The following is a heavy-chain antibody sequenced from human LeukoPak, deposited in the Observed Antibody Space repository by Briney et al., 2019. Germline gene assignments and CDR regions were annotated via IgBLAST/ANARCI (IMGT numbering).Heavy chain of an antibody. J-gene: IGHJ3*02. CDR3: ARSSAFDI. CDR1: GFSFNSYD. Sequence: PGGSLRLSCAASGFSFNSYDMHWVRQATGKGLEWVSAISTAGETLYPGSVKGRFTISRENAKNSFYLQMNSLRAGDTAVYYCARSSAFDIWGQGTMVTVSS. V-gene: IGHV3-13*04. CDR2: ISTAGET.